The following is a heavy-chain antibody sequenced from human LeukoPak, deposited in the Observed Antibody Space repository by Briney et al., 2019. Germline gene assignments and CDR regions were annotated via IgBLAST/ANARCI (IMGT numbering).Heavy chain of an antibody. D-gene: IGHD2-2*01. V-gene: IGHV4-39*07. CDR3: ARSRVRMRAFYYDY. J-gene: IGHJ4*02. CDR2: IYYSGST. Sequence: PSETLSLTCTVSGGSISSSSYYWGWIRQPPGKGLEWIGSIYYSGSTYYNPSLKSRVTISVDTSKNQFSLKLSSVTAADTAVYYCARSRVRMRAFYYDYWGQGTLVTVSS. CDR1: GGSISSSSYY.